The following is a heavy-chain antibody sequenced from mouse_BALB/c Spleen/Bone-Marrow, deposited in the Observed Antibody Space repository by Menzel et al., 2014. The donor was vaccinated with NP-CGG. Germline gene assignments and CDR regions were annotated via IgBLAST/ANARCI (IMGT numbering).Heavy chain of an antibody. CDR3: AKDDDGRSRFAY. CDR2: IHYSGST. J-gene: IGHJ3*01. CDR1: GYSITSGYS. Sequence: VQLQQSGPDLVKPSQSLSLTCTVTGYSITSGYSWHWIRQFPGNKLEWMGYIHYSGSTNYNPSLKSRISITRDTSKNQFFLQLNSVTTEDTATYYCAKDDDGRSRFAYWGQGALVTVSA. V-gene: IGHV3-1*02. D-gene: IGHD1-1*01.